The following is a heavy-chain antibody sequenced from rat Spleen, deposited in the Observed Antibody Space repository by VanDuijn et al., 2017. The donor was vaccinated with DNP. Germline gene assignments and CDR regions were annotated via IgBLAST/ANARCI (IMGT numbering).Heavy chain of an antibody. CDR2: ISYDGSGT. CDR3: ARVYYGPSDY. J-gene: IGHJ2*01. D-gene: IGHD1-6*01. Sequence: EVQLAESGGGLVQPGRSLKLSCAASGFTFRDYAMAWVRQAPKEGLQWVATISYDGSGTYYGDSVKGGSIISRDNAESILYLQMDSLRSEDTATYYCARVYYGPSDYWGQGVMVTVSS. CDR1: GFTFRDYA. V-gene: IGHV5-17*01.